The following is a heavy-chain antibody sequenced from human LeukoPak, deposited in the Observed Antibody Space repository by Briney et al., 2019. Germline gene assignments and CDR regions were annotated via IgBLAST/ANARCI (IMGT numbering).Heavy chain of an antibody. V-gene: IGHV5-51*01. Sequence: KVSCKASGYTFTGYWIGWVRQMPGKGLEWMGIIYPGDSDTRYSPSFQGQVTISADKSISTAYLQWSSLKASDTAMYYCARGGDILTGYFGEWGQGTLVTVSS. D-gene: IGHD3-9*01. CDR2: IYPGDSDT. J-gene: IGHJ4*01. CDR1: GYTFTGYW. CDR3: ARGGDILTGYFGE.